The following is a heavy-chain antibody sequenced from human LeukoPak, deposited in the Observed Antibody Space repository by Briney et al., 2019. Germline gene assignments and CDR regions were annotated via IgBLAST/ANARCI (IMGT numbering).Heavy chain of an antibody. CDR1: GGSFSGYY. CDR2: INHSGST. CDR3: ARGRKRQLYYYYYYMDV. D-gene: IGHD6-13*01. J-gene: IGHJ6*03. V-gene: IGHV4-34*01. Sequence: PSETLSLTCAVYGGSFSGYYWSWIRQPPGKGLEWIGEINHSGSTNYNPSLKSRVTISVDTSKNQFSLKLSSVTAADTAVYYCARGRKRQLYYYYYYMDVWGKGTTVTVSS.